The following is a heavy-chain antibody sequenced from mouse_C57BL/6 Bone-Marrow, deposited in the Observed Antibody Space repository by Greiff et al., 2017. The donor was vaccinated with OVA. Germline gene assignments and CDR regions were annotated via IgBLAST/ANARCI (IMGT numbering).Heavy chain of an antibody. V-gene: IGHV5-4*01. CDR2: ISDGGSYT. Sequence: EVQLVESGGGLVKPGGSLKFSCAASGFTFSSYAMSWVRQTPEKRLEWVATISDGGSYTYYPDNVKGRFTISRDNAKNNLYLQMSHLKSEDTAMYYCARVVGGGVDYWGQGTTLTVSS. D-gene: IGHD3-3*01. CDR3: ARVVGGGVDY. J-gene: IGHJ2*01. CDR1: GFTFSSYA.